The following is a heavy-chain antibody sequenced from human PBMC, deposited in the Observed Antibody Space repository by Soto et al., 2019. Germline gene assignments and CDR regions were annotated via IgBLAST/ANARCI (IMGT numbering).Heavy chain of an antibody. CDR3: ARDQGHYDFWSGYYHPLDY. D-gene: IGHD3-3*01. J-gene: IGHJ4*02. CDR2: INPSGGST. CDR1: GYTFTSYY. V-gene: IGHV1-46*03. Sequence: ASVKVSCKASGYTFTSYYMHWVRQAPGQGLEWMGIINPSGGSTSYAQKFQGRVTMTRDTSTSTVYMELSSLRSEDTAVYYCARDQGHYDFWSGYYHPLDYWGQGTLVTVSS.